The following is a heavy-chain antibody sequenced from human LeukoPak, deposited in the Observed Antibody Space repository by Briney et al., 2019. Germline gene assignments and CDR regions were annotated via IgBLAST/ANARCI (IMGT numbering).Heavy chain of an antibody. Sequence: PGGTLRLSCAASGFTFSSYGMSWVRQAPGKGLEWVSAIGGSGGSTYYADSVKGRFTISRDNAKNSLYLQMNSLRAEDTAVYYCAELGITMIGGVWGKGPRSPSPQ. D-gene: IGHD3-10*02. CDR3: AELGITMIGGV. V-gene: IGHV3-23*01. CDR1: GFTFSSYG. CDR2: IGGSGGST. J-gene: IGHJ6*04.